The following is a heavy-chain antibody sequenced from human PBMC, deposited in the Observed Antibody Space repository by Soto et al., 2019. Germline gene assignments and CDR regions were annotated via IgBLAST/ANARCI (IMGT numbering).Heavy chain of an antibody. D-gene: IGHD3-10*01. Sequence: GSLSVSWVSSGFPFNAYAMGLVLQAPGRGLEWVSVISAGGENTYSADSVRGRFAISRDNSMNTVYLQMDTLRAEDTAVYYCAKEWNYYPSGKNRQSYGMDVWGQGTTVTVSS. J-gene: IGHJ6*02. CDR1: GFPFNAYA. CDR3: AKEWNYYPSGKNRQSYGMDV. CDR2: ISAGGENT. V-gene: IGHV3-23*01.